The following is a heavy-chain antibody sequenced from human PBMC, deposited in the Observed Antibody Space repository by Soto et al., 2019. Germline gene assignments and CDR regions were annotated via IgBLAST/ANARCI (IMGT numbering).Heavy chain of an antibody. Sequence: EVQLVESGGGLVQPGRSLRLSCAASGFTFDDYAMHWVRQAPGKGLEWVSGISWNSGSIGYADSVKGRFTISRDNAKNSLYLQMNSLRAEDTALYYCAKDISPVIESGYMDVWDKGTTVTVSS. CDR3: AKDISPVIESGYMDV. V-gene: IGHV3-9*01. CDR2: ISWNSGSI. D-gene: IGHD3-16*02. J-gene: IGHJ6*03. CDR1: GFTFDDYA.